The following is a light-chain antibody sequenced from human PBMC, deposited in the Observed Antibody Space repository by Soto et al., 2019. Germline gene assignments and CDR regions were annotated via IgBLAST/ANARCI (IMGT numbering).Light chain of an antibody. CDR1: QGISSH. Sequence: DIQLTQSPSFLSASVGDRVTITCRASQGISSHLAWYQQKPGEAPKLLIYAASTLQSGVPSRFSGSGSGTEFTLTISSLQPEDFATYYCQQFQSYPLTFGGGTKVEI. CDR3: QQFQSYPLT. V-gene: IGKV1-9*01. CDR2: AAS. J-gene: IGKJ4*01.